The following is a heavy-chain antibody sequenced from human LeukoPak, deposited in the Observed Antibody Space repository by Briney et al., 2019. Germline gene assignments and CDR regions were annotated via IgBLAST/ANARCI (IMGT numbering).Heavy chain of an antibody. V-gene: IGHV4-4*07. CDR2: IYTSGST. CDR1: GGSIRSYY. J-gene: IGHJ3*02. Sequence: RTSETLSLTCTVSGGSIRSYYWSWIRQPAGKGLEWIGRIYTSGSTNYNPSLKSRVTMSVDTSKNQFSLKLSSVTAADTAVYYCARDLIGRANAFDIWGQGTMVTVSS. D-gene: IGHD2-15*01. CDR3: ARDLIGRANAFDI.